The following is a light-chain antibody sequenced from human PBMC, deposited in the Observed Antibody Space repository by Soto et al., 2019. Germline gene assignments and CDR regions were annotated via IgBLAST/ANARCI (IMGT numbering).Light chain of an antibody. CDR1: QSISSS. CDR2: KAS. J-gene: IGKJ4*01. CDR3: LQYYSYPFT. V-gene: IGKV1-5*03. Sequence: DIQMTQSPSTLSASVGDRVTITCRASQSISSSLAWYQQRPGKAPKLLIYKASSLESGVPSRFSGSGSGAEFTLTFSSLQPDDFATYFCLQYYSYPFTFGGGTKVEIK.